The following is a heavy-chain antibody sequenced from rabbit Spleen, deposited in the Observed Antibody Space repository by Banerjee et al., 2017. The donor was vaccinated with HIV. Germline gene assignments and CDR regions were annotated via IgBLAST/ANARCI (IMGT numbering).Heavy chain of an antibody. Sequence: QLGVSSGGLVQPCGSLKFSCKASGFTLSSYYMNWVRQAPGKGLEWIGYIDPVFGITYYANWVNGRFSISRENAQITVRLPMTTLPAADTTPYLSASNGASGSYSTLCGPPSLVSVS. J-gene: IGHJ4*01. D-gene: IGHD2-1*01. CDR1: GFTLSSYY. CDR3: ASNGASGSYSTL. V-gene: IGHV1S7*01. CDR2: IDPVFGIT.